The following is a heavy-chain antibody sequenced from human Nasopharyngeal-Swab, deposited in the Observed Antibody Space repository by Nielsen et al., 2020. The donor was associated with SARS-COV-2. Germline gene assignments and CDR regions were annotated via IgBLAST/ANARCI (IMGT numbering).Heavy chain of an antibody. Sequence: GGSLRLSCAASGFTFSSYSMNWVRQAPGKGLEWVSYISSSSSTIYYADSVKGRFTISRDNAKNSLYLQMNSLRDEDTAVYYCARDQHSSSWRYYYYGMDVWGQGTTVTV. V-gene: IGHV3-48*02. CDR2: ISSSSSTI. CDR1: GFTFSSYS. J-gene: IGHJ6*02. D-gene: IGHD6-13*01. CDR3: ARDQHSSSWRYYYYGMDV.